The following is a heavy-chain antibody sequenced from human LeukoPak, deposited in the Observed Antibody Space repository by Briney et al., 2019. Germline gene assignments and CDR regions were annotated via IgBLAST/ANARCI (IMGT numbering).Heavy chain of an antibody. CDR1: GSTFTSNG. D-gene: IGHD3-10*01. J-gene: IGHJ4*02. Sequence: ASVNVSCKASGSTFTSNGFSWVRQAPGPGLGWKGWISAYNGNTNYAQKLQGRVTMTTDTSTSTAYMELRSLRSDDTAVYYCARAMVRGVRGDYWGQGTLVTVSS. CDR2: ISAYNGNT. V-gene: IGHV1-18*04. CDR3: ARAMVRGVRGDY.